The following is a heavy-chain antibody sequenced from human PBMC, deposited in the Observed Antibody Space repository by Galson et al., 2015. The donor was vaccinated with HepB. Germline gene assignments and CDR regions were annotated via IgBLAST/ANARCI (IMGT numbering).Heavy chain of an antibody. V-gene: IGHV1-18*04. D-gene: IGHD2-15*01. CDR2: ISAYNGNT. CDR3: ARDGYCSSGSCYSKGAFDI. J-gene: IGHJ3*02. CDR1: GYTFTSYG. Sequence: SVKVSCKASGYTFTSYGISWVRQAPGQGLEWMGWISAYNGNTNYAQKLQGRVTMTTDTSTSTAYMELRSLRSDDTAVYYCARDGYCSSGSCYSKGAFDIWGQGTMVTVSS.